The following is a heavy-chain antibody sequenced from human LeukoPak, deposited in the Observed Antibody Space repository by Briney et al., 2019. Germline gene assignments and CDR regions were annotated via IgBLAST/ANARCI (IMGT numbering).Heavy chain of an antibody. Sequence: SQTLSLTCTVSGGSISSGSYYWSWIRQPAGKGLEWIGRIYTSGSTTYNPSLKSRVTISVDTSKNQFSLKLSSVTAADTAVYYCAREVGYCSGGSCYPANYFDYWGQGTLVTVSS. J-gene: IGHJ4*02. CDR1: GGSISSGSYY. V-gene: IGHV4-61*02. CDR2: IYTSGST. CDR3: AREVGYCSGGSCYPANYFDY. D-gene: IGHD2-15*01.